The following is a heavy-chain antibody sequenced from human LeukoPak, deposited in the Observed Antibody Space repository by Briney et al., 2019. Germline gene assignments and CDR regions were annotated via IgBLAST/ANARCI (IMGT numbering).Heavy chain of an antibody. CDR2: ISSSSSTI. CDR1: GFTFSSYS. D-gene: IGHD3-16*01. CDR3: ARKILITFGPNSHPMDV. V-gene: IGHV3-48*01. Sequence: GGSLRLSCAASGFTFSSYSMNWVRQAPGKGLEWVSYISSSSSTIYYADSVKGRFTISRDNAKNSLYLQMNSLRAGDTAVYYCARKILITFGPNSHPMDVWGQGTTVTVS. J-gene: IGHJ6*02.